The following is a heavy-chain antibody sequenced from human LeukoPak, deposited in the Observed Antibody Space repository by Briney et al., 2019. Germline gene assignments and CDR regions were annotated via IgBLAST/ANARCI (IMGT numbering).Heavy chain of an antibody. CDR3: TRVRVGAAPVDC. CDR2: IYYSGTT. V-gene: IGHV4-31*03. D-gene: IGHD1-26*01. CDR1: GGSISSSGYY. Sequence: SQTLSLTCTVSGGSISSSGYYWSWFRQHPEKGLEWIGYIYYSGTTYYNPSLKSRVLISVDTSKNQFSLKLSSVTAADTAVHYCTRVRVGAAPVDCWGQGTLVTVSS. J-gene: IGHJ4*02.